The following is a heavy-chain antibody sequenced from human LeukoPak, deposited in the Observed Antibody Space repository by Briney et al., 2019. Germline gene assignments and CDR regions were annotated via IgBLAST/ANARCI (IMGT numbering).Heavy chain of an antibody. CDR1: GFTFSSYS. V-gene: IGHV3-21*01. CDR2: ISSSSSCI. Sequence: GGSLRLSCAASGFTFSSYSMNWVRQAPGKGLEWVSSISSSSSCIYYADSVKGRFTISRDNAKNSLYLQMNSLRAEDTAVYYCARGRGSTSLLFDYWGQGTLVTVSS. J-gene: IGHJ4*02. D-gene: IGHD2-2*01. CDR3: ARGRGSTSLLFDY.